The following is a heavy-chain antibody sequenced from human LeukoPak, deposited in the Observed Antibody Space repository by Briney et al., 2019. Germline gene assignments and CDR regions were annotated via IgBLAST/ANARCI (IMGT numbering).Heavy chain of an antibody. D-gene: IGHD3-22*01. CDR3: AREDSSGYYSISAFDI. CDR2: IYHSGRT. CDR1: GYSISSGYY. Sequence: SETLSLTCTVSGYSISSGYYWGWIRQPPGKGLEWIGSIYHSGRTFYNPSLKSRVTISVDTSKNQFSLKLTSVTAADTAVYYCAREDSSGYYSISAFDIWGQGTMVTVSS. V-gene: IGHV4-38-2*02. J-gene: IGHJ3*02.